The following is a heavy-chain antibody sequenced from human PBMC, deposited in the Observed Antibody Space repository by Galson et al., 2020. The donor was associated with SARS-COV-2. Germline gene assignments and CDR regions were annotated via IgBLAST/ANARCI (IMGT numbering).Heavy chain of an antibody. CDR1: GYTFTSYD. CDR3: AILVGVKILRYFDWYLGDAFDS. D-gene: IGHD3-9*01. J-gene: IGHJ3*02. V-gene: IGHV1-8*01. CDR2: MNPNSGNT. Sequence: ASVKVSCKASGYTFTSYDINWVRQDTGQGLEWMGWMNPNSGNTGYAQKFQGRVTMTRNTSISTAYMELSSLRSEDTAVYYCAILVGVKILRYFDWYLGDAFDSWGQGTMVTVSS.